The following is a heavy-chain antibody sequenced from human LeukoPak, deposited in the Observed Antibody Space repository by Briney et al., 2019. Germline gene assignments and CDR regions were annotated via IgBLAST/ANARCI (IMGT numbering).Heavy chain of an antibody. D-gene: IGHD4-17*01. V-gene: IGHV1-18*01. Sequence: ASVKVSCKASGYTFTSYGISWVRQAPGQGLEWMGWISAYNGNTNYAQKLQGRVTMTTDTSTSTAYMELRSLRSDDTAVYYCARDFSHDYGDYEFLLPYFDYWGQGTLVTVSS. CDR1: GYTFTSYG. CDR3: ARDFSHDYGDYEFLLPYFDY. CDR2: ISAYNGNT. J-gene: IGHJ4*02.